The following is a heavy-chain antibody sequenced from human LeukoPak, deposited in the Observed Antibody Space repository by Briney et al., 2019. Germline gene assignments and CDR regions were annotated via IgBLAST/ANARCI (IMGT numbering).Heavy chain of an antibody. D-gene: IGHD5/OR15-5a*01. V-gene: IGHV4-61*01. CDR1: GGSVSGGSYY. CDR3: ASGXFLVSNDY. CDR2: FYYTGST. J-gene: IGHJ4*02. Sequence: SETLSLTCTVSGGSVSGGSYYWSWIRQPPGKGLEWIGYFYYTGSTNYNPSLKSRVTISVDTSKNQFSLRLSSVTAADTAVYYCASGXFLVSNDYWGQGILVTVSS.